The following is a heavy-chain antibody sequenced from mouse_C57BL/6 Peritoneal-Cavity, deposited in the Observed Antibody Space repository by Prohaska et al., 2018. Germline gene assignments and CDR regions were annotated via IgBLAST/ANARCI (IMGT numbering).Heavy chain of an antibody. V-gene: IGHV1-64*01. J-gene: IGHJ2*01. CDR3: ASASYDYDSSYDY. Sequence: QVQLHQPAAELVKPVASVKLSCKASGYTFTSYWIHWVTQRTVQSLEWSGMIHPNSGSTNYNEKFKSKATRTVDKTSSIAYRQLSSMRSEDYEVEDCASASYDYDSSYDYWGQGTTLTVSS. D-gene: IGHD1-1*01. CDR2: IHPNSGST. CDR1: GYTFTSYW.